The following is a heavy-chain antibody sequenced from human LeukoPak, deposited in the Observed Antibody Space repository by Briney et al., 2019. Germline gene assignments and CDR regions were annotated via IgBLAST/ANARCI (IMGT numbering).Heavy chain of an antibody. D-gene: IGHD1-26*01. CDR3: ARDSRLVGTNFDY. V-gene: IGHV3-21*01. Sequence: GGSLRLSCAASGFTFSSFGMSWVRQAPGKGLEWVSAISSTGGTAYYADSVKGRFTISRDNAKNSLYLQMNSLRAEDTAVYYCARDSRLVGTNFDYWGQGTLVTVSS. CDR2: ISSTGGTA. J-gene: IGHJ4*02. CDR1: GFTFSSFG.